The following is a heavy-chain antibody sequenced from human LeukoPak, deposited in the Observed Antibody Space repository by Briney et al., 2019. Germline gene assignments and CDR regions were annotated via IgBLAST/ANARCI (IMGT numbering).Heavy chain of an antibody. CDR3: ARVSRTSMVRGIITFDY. D-gene: IGHD3-10*01. CDR1: GGTFGSYA. V-gene: IGHV1-69*13. J-gene: IGHJ4*02. CDR2: IIPVFGTA. Sequence: SVKVSCKASGGTFGSYAINWVRQAPGQGLEWMGGIIPVFGTANYAQKFQGRVTITADESTSTAYMELSSLRSGDTAVYFCARVSRTSMVRGIITFDYWGQGTLVTVSS.